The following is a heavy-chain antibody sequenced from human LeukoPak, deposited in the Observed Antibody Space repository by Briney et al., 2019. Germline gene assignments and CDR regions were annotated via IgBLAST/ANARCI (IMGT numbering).Heavy chain of an antibody. CDR3: ARTSSDDRAMATPFAY. CDR2: IIPIFGTA. CDR1: GGTFNNYG. J-gene: IGHJ4*02. V-gene: IGHV1-69*01. D-gene: IGHD5-24*01. Sequence: SVKVSCKASGGTFNNYGINWVRQAPGQGLEWMGGIIPIFGTANYQQKFQGRVTITADESTSTAYMSLSRLRFEDTAVDYCARTSSDDRAMATPFAYWCQGTLVTVSS.